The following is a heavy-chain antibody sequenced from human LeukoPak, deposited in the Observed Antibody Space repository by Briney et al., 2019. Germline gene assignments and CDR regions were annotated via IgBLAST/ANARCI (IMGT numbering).Heavy chain of an antibody. CDR1: GGSIRSYY. Sequence: PSETLSLTCTVSGGSIRSYYWNWIRQPPGKGLEWIGFIDYSGSTRYNPSLKRRGTISLDTSENHFSLKLRSVTAADTAVYYCARALAGTLEAFDIWGQGTIVTVYS. J-gene: IGHJ3*02. D-gene: IGHD6-19*01. CDR2: IDYSGST. V-gene: IGHV4-59*01. CDR3: ARALAGTLEAFDI.